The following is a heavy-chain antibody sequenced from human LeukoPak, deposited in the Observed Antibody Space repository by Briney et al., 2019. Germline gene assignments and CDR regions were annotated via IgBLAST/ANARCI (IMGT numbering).Heavy chain of an antibody. CDR1: GYIFTAYY. CDR3: TRIGDGYPY. CDR2: IKADSGVT. D-gene: IGHD5-24*01. Sequence: ASVTVSCKASGYIFTAYYLHWVRQAPGQGPEWMGWIKADSGVTNYARKFQGRVTMTRDTSITTVYMELSSLTSDDTAVYYCTRIGDGYPYWGQGSLVTVSS. J-gene: IGHJ4*02. V-gene: IGHV1-2*02.